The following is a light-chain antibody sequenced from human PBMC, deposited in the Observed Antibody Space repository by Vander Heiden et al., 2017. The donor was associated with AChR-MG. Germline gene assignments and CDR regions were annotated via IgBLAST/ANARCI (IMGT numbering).Light chain of an antibody. CDR1: SRAVGGYNY. CDR2: EVS. J-gene: IGLJ2*01. CDR3: SSYTSSSTPVV. V-gene: IGLV2-14*01. Sequence: QSALTQPASVSGSPGQSIPISCTGTSRAVGGYNYVSWYQQHPGKAPKLMIYEVSNRPSGVSNRFSGSKSGNTASLTISGLQAEDEADYYCSSYTSSSTPVVFGGGTKLTVL.